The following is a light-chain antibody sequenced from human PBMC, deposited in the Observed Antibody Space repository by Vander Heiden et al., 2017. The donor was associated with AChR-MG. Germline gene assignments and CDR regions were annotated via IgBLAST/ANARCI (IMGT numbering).Light chain of an antibody. CDR2: ATS. V-gene: IGKV1-39*01. J-gene: IGKJ1*01. CDR3: QQSYSTPRT. Sequence: DIQMTQSPTSLSASVGDRVTITCRASQNINFYLNWYQHRPGKAPNLLIYATSTLQSGVPSRFSGSGSGTDFTLTISSLQPEDFATYYCQQSYSTPRTFGQGTKVEIK. CDR1: QNINFY.